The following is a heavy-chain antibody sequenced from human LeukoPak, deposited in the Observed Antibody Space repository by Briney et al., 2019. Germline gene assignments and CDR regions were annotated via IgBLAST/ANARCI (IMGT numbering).Heavy chain of an antibody. CDR1: GESFSDYY. Sequence: SETLSLTCAVSGESFSDYYWTWIRQFPLKGLEWIGEINHSARTYYNPSLKSRVTISVDTSKNQFSLMLTSMTAADAAVYYCARAQVLWFGKLSVPQSFDHWGQGTLVTVSS. J-gene: IGHJ4*02. CDR3: ARAQVLWFGKLSVPQSFDH. CDR2: INHSART. D-gene: IGHD3-10*01. V-gene: IGHV4-34*01.